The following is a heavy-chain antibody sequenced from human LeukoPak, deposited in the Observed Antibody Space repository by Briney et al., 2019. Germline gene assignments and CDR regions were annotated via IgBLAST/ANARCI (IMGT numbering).Heavy chain of an antibody. CDR3: GGVSLHYCDYVGAFDI. Sequence: PGGSLRLSCAASGFTFSSYDMHWVRQATGKGLEWVSAIDTAGDTYYPGSVKGRFTISRENAKNSLYLQMNSLRAGDTAVDYCGGVSLHYCDYVGAFDIWGRGTMVTVSS. CDR1: GFTFSSYD. J-gene: IGHJ3*02. V-gene: IGHV3-13*01. D-gene: IGHD4-17*01. CDR2: IDTAGDT.